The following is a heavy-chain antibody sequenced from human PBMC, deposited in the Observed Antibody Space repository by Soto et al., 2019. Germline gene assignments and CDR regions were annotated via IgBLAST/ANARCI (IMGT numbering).Heavy chain of an antibody. CDR1: GFTIGNSA. Sequence: EVQLSESGGGLVQPGGSLRLSCAASGFTIGNSAMNWVRQAPGKGLEWVSVISGGSDNTYYADSVKGRFTISRDNSKXTXXXXXXXXRAEDTAXYYCAKGPTAGRWGQGTLVTVSS. J-gene: IGHJ4*02. V-gene: IGHV3-23*01. CDR3: AKGPTAGR. CDR2: ISGGSDNT.